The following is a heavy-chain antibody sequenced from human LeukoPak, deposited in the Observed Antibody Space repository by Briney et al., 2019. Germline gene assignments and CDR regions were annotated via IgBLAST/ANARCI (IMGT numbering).Heavy chain of an antibody. Sequence: PGGSLRLSCAASGFTFSNYWMSWVRQAPGKGLEWVAHINQDGSEEHYMDSVKARFIISRDNAKNSLSLQMDSLRAEDTAVYYCVRDGGVSGYDLLDYWGQETLVTVSS. V-gene: IGHV3-7*01. J-gene: IGHJ4*02. D-gene: IGHD5-12*01. CDR1: GFTFSNYW. CDR3: VRDGGVSGYDLLDY. CDR2: INQDGSEE.